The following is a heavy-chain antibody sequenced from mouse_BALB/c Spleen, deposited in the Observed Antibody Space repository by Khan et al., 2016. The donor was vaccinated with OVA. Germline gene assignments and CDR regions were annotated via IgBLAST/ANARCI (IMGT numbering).Heavy chain of an antibody. CDR1: GYTFTSYV. D-gene: IGHD1-1*01. J-gene: IGHJ3*01. Sequence: EVQLQQSGPELVKPGASVKMSCKASGYTFTSYVMHWVKQKPGLGLEWIGYIYPFNDDTKYNEKFKGKATLTSDKSSSTAYMELSSLTSEASGVFCCAPVGNYYVSFAYWGQGTLVTVSA. V-gene: IGHV1S136*01. CDR2: IYPFNDDT. CDR3: APVGNYYVSFAY.